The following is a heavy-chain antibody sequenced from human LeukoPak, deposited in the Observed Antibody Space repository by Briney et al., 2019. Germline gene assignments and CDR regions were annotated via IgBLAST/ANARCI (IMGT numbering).Heavy chain of an antibody. CDR3: ARGNTVTKNWFDP. CDR2: IYYSGST. D-gene: IGHD4-11*01. CDR1: GGSISSSSYY. V-gene: IGHV4-39*07. J-gene: IGHJ5*02. Sequence: SETLSLTCTVSGGSISSSSYYWGWIRQPPGKGLEWIGSIYYSGSTYYNPSLKSRVTISVDTSKNQFSLKLSSVAAADTAVYYCARGNTVTKNWFDPWGQGTLVTVSS.